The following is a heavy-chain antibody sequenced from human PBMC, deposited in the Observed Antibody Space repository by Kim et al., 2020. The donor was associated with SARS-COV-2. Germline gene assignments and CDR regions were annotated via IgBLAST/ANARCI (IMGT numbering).Heavy chain of an antibody. CDR3: AREGYNDAFDI. CDR2: T. Sequence: TNYYPYLKSRVTIAVDTSKNQFSRTLDSVTAADTAVYYCAREGYNDAFDIWGQGTMVTVSS. J-gene: IGHJ3*02. V-gene: IGHV4-34*01. D-gene: IGHD5-18*01.